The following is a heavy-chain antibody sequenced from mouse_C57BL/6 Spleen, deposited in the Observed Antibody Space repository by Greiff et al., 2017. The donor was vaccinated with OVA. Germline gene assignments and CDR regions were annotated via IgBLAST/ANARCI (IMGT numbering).Heavy chain of an antibody. J-gene: IGHJ3*01. V-gene: IGHV1-64*01. Sequence: QVQLQQPGAELVKPGASVKLSCKASGYTFTSYWMHWVKQRPGQGLEWIGMIHPNSGSTNYNEKFKSKATLTVDKSSSTAYMQLSSLTSEDSAVYYCARSEGLIPSFAYWGQGTLVTVSA. CDR3: ARSEGLIPSFAY. D-gene: IGHD1-1*01. CDR2: IHPNSGST. CDR1: GYTFTSYW.